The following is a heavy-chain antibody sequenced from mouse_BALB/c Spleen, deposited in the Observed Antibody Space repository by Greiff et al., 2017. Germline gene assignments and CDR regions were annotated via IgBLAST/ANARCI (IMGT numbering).Heavy chain of an antibody. V-gene: IGHV5-4*02. D-gene: IGHD1-2*01. CDR2: ISDGGSYT. CDR1: GFTFSDYY. J-gene: IGHJ2*01. Sequence: EVKREESGGGLVKPGGSLKLSCAASGFTFSDYYMYWVRQTPEKRLEWVATISDGGSYTYYPDSVKGRFTISRDNAKNNLYLQMSSLKSEDTAMYYCARSYYGLYYFDYWGQGTTLTVSS. CDR3: ARSYYGLYYFDY.